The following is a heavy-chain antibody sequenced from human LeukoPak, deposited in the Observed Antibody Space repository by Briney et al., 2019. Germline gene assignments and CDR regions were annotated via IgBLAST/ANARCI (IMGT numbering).Heavy chain of an antibody. V-gene: IGHV4-39*02. J-gene: IGHJ4*02. CDR1: GGSIRSSTYY. D-gene: IGHD5-18*01. Sequence: SETLSLTCSVSGGSIRSSTYYWGRIRQPPGQGLEWIGSMYYSGSTYYNPSLKSRITISVDTSKNQFSLNLSSVTAADTAVYYCARESAYSRTIDFWGQGTLVTVSS. CDR3: ARESAYSRTIDF. CDR2: MYYSGST.